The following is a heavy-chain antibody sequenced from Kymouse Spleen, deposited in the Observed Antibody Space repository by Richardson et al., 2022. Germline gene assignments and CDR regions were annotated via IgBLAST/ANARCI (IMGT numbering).Heavy chain of an antibody. CDR2: ISGSGGST. V-gene: IGHV3-23*04. J-gene: IGHJ4*02. Sequence: EVQLVESGGGLVQPGGSLRLSCAASGFTFSSYAMSWVRQAPGKGLEWVSAISGSGGSTYYADSVKGRFTISRDNSKNTLYLQMNSLRAEDTAVYYCAKDRPQSGYSYALFDYWGQGTLVTVSS. CDR1: GFTFSSYA. CDR3: AKDRPQSGYSYALFDY. D-gene: IGHD5-18,IGHD5-18*01.